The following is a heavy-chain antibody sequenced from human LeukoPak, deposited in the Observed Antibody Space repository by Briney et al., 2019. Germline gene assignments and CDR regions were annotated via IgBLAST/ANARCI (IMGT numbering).Heavy chain of an antibody. V-gene: IGHV3-7*03. CDR2: INRDGSER. J-gene: IGHJ6*02. CDR3: ARRNAMDV. Sequence: GSLRLSCAAXXXXFXXYWMTXXRQAPXXXLEWVANINRDGSERYYVDSVKGRFTISRDDAKSSLYLQMNSLRAEDAAVYYCARRNAMDVWGQGTTVIVFS. CDR1: XXXFXXYW.